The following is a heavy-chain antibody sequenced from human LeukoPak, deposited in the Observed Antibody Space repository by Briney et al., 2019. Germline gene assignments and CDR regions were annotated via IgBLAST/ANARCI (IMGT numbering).Heavy chain of an antibody. Sequence: GGSLRFSCAASGFTFSSYSMNWVRQAPGKGLEWVSSISSSSSYIYYADSVKGRFTISRDNAKNSLYLQMNSLRAEDTAVYYCARGRRTLVEMATIWWFDPWGQGTLVTVSS. V-gene: IGHV3-21*01. J-gene: IGHJ5*02. D-gene: IGHD5-24*01. CDR2: ISSSSSYI. CDR3: ARGRRTLVEMATIWWFDP. CDR1: GFTFSSYS.